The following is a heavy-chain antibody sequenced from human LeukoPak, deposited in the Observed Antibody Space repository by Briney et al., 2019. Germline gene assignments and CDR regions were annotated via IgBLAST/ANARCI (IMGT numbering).Heavy chain of an antibody. V-gene: IGHV4-39*07. CDR1: GGSISSSSYY. J-gene: IGHJ4*01. Sequence: SETLSLTCTVSGGSISSSSYYWGWIRQPPGKGLEWIGSIYYSGSTYYNPSLKSRVTISVDTSKNQFSLKLSSVTAADTAVYYCAGSVVAATANYFDYWGQGTLVTVSS. D-gene: IGHD2-15*01. CDR2: IYYSGST. CDR3: AGSVVAATANYFDY.